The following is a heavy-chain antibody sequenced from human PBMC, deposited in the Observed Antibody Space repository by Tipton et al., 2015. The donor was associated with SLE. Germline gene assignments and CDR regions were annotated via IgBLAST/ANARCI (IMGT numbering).Heavy chain of an antibody. J-gene: IGHJ6*03. V-gene: IGHV3-9*01. CDR3: ARDIAALYYYYMDV. Sequence: SLRLSCAASGFTFDDYAMHWVRQAPGKGLEWVSGISWNSGSIGYADSVKGRFTISRDNAKNSLYLQMNSLRAEDTAVYYCARDIAALYYYYMDVWGKGTTVTVSS. CDR1: GFTFDDYA. D-gene: IGHD6-13*01. CDR2: ISWNSGSI.